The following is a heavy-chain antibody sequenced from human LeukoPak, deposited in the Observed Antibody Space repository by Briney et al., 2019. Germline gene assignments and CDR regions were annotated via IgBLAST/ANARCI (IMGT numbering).Heavy chain of an antibody. V-gene: IGHV3-23*01. D-gene: IGHD5-18*01. J-gene: IGHJ5*02. CDR3: AKAPTAINWFDP. CDR1: GFTFISYA. Sequence: PGGSLRLSCAASGFTFISYAMSWVRQAPGKGLEWVSAISGSGGSTYYADSVKGRFTISRDNSKNTLYLQMNSLRAEDTAVYYCAKAPTAINWFDPWGQGTLVTVSS. CDR2: ISGSGGST.